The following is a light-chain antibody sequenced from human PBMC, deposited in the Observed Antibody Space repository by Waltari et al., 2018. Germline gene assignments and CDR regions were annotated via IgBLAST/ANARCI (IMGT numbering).Light chain of an antibody. CDR3: ASWDDSLNGWV. J-gene: IGLJ3*02. CDR1: SSNIGNNA. V-gene: IGLV1-36*01. Sequence: QSVLTQPPSVSEAPGQRVSISCSGSSSNIGNNAVSWYRQVPGQAPNLLIFYDMLVPSGISDHFRGSKSGTLASLVISGLQSGDEAQYYCASWDDSLNGWVFGGGTKVTVL. CDR2: YDM.